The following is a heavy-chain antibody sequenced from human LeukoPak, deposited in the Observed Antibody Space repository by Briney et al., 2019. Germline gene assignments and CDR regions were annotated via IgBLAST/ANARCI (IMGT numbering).Heavy chain of an antibody. CDR2: IYYIGST. D-gene: IGHD3-3*01. J-gene: IGHJ6*02. CDR1: GGSISGYY. Sequence: SETLSLTCTVSGGSISGYYWRWIRQPPGKGLEWIGDIYYIGSTNYNPSLKSRVTISVDTSKNQFSLNLSSVTAADTAVYYCARDRRFNGMDVWGQGTTVTVSS. CDR3: ARDRRFNGMDV. V-gene: IGHV4-59*01.